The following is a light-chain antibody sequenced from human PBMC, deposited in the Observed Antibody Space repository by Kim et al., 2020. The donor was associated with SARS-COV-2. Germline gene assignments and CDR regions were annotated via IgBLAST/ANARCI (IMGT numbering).Light chain of an antibody. CDR1: KLGDKY. Sequence: SVSPGQTPSITCSGDKLGDKYASWYQPKPGQSPVVVIFRYNRPPSGLPERFSGSNSGNTATLTISGAQAMDVPGYYCQAWNSRIYVLAPGTKVTDL. CDR3: QAWNSRIYV. CDR2: RYN. V-gene: IGLV3-1*01. J-gene: IGLJ1*01.